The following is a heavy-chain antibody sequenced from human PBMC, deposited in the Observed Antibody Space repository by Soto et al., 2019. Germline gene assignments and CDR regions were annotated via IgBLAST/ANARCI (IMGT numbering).Heavy chain of an antibody. Sequence: QVQLVQSGGEVKKPGAAVKVSCKASGYTFTTFGIGWVRQAPGQGLEWMGWISAYSGNTEYPEKLQGRVTMTIDTSTSTTYMELRSLRSDDTAVYYCARAFCIGGSCYLDYWGQGALVTVSS. CDR2: ISAYSGNT. J-gene: IGHJ4*02. D-gene: IGHD2-15*01. V-gene: IGHV1-18*01. CDR3: ARAFCIGGSCYLDY. CDR1: GYTFTTFG.